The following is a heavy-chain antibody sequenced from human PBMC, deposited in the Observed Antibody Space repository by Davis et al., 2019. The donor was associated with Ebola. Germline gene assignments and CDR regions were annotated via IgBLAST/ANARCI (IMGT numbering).Heavy chain of an antibody. CDR3: ARRDKNYDSSGIRGTYGMDV. D-gene: IGHD3-22*01. V-gene: IGHV3-30-3*01. Sequence: PGGSLRLSCVASGFNFSSYAMHWVRQAPGKGLEWVAVISYDGSNKYYADSVKGRFTVSRDNSKNTLYLQTNSLRAEDTAVYYCARRDKNYDSSGIRGTYGMDVWGQGTTVTVSS. J-gene: IGHJ6*02. CDR2: ISYDGSNK. CDR1: GFNFSSYA.